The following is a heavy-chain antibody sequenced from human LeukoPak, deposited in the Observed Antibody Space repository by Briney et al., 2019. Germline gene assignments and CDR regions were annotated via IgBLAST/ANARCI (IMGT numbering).Heavy chain of an antibody. J-gene: IGHJ3*02. CDR3: ARDRSITISYDAFDI. Sequence: GGSLRLSCAASGFTFSSYSMNWVRQAPGKGLEWVSYISSSSSTIYYADSVKGRFTISRDNAKNSLYLQTNSLRAEDTAVYYCARDRSITISYDAFDIWGQGTMVTVSS. D-gene: IGHD3-3*01. V-gene: IGHV3-48*04. CDR2: ISSSSSTI. CDR1: GFTFSSYS.